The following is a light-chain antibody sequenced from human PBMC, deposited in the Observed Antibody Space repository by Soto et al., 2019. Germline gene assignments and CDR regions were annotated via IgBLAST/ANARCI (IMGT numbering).Light chain of an antibody. J-gene: IGKJ5*01. CDR3: QHYSPSPVT. Sequence: EVVLTQSPGTLSLSPGERATLSCRASQSVDNRLAWYQQKTGQPPRRLIFDASSRATDNPDRFSGRGSGTDFSLTITRLAPEDFALYYCQHYSPSPVTFGQGTRLEIK. CDR1: QSVDNR. V-gene: IGKV3-20*01. CDR2: DAS.